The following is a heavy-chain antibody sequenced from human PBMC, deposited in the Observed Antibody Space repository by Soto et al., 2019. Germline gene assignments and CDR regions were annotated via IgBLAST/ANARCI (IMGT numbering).Heavy chain of an antibody. CDR3: AKDDNGGITRWSRFDP. Sequence: VQLLESGGGLVQPGGSLRLSYVASGFTFSGYAMSWVRQAPGKGLEWVSHISNTGGNTYYADSVKGRFTISRDNSKNTLYLQLNSLSAEDTAVYFCAKDDNGGITRWSRFDPWGQGTLVTVSS. CDR1: GFTFSGYA. D-gene: IGHD2-15*01. J-gene: IGHJ5*02. CDR2: ISNTGGNT. V-gene: IGHV3-23*01.